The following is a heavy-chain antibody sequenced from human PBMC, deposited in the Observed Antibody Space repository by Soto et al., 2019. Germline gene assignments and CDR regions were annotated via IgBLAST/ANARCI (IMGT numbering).Heavy chain of an antibody. CDR1: GFTFSNYP. J-gene: IGHJ4*02. D-gene: IGHD6-19*01. V-gene: IGHV3-23*01. Sequence: GGSLRLSCAASGFTFSNYPMNWVRQAPGKGLEWVSGITSGGNTYYADSVKGRFTISRDNSKNTLYLQVNSLRAEDTALYYCAKKKDSSGWDYWGQGTLVTVSS. CDR2: ITSGGNT. CDR3: AKKKDSSGWDY.